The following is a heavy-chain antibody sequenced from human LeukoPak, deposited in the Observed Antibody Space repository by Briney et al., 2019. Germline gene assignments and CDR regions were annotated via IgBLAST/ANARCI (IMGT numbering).Heavy chain of an antibody. CDR2: IYTSGST. Sequence: SGTLSLTCTASGGSISSYYWSWIRQPAGKGLEWIGRIYTSGSTNYNPSLKSRVTMSVDTSKNQFSLKPSSVTAADTAVYYCAREAVRYYFDYWGQGTLVTVSS. J-gene: IGHJ4*02. CDR1: GGSISSYY. V-gene: IGHV4-4*07. D-gene: IGHD4-23*01. CDR3: AREAVRYYFDY.